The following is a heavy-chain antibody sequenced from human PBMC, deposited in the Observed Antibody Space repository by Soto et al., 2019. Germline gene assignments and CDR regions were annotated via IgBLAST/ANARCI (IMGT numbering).Heavy chain of an antibody. CDR3: AVRGYSYGPLSFDY. Sequence: SETLSLTCTVSGGSISSGDYYWSWIRQPPGKGLEWIGYIYYSGSTYYNPSLKSRVTISVDTSTNQFSLKLSSVTAADTAVYYCAVRGYSYGPLSFDYWGQGTLVTVSS. V-gene: IGHV4-30-4*01. CDR1: GGSISSGDYY. J-gene: IGHJ4*02. CDR2: IYYSGST. D-gene: IGHD5-18*01.